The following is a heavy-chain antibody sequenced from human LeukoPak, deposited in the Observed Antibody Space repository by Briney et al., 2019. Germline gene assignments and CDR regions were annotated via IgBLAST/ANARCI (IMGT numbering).Heavy chain of an antibody. V-gene: IGHV1-24*01. Sequence: ASVKVSCKVSGYTLTELSMHWARQAPGKGLEWMGGFDPEDGETIYAQKFQGRVTMTEDTSTDTAYMELSSLRSEDTAVYYCATEGYSGYDWVGGFDYWGQGTLVTVSS. CDR2: FDPEDGET. D-gene: IGHD5-12*01. CDR3: ATEGYSGYDWVGGFDY. J-gene: IGHJ4*02. CDR1: GYTLTELS.